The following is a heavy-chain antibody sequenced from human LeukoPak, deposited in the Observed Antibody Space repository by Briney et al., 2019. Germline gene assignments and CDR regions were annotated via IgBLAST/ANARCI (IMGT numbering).Heavy chain of an antibody. D-gene: IGHD2-2*01. CDR1: GFTFSYYA. CDR2: IGSDGTGI. V-gene: IGHV3-23*01. CDR3: ARPGLTVPGTRWFDY. J-gene: IGHJ5*01. Sequence: GGSLRLSCAASGFTFSYYAMSWVRQAQGKGLEWVAAIGSDGTGIHYADAVRGRFTISRANSKSTLFLQMDSLRVEDTAVYYCARPGLTVPGTRWFDYWGPGISVTVYS.